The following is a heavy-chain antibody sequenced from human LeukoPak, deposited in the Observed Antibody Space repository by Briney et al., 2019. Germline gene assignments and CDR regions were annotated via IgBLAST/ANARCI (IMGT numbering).Heavy chain of an antibody. D-gene: IGHD3-22*01. Sequence: GGSLRLSCAASGFTFSDYYMSWIRQAPGKGLEWLSYIISSGTTIYYADSVKGRFTVSRDNAKNSLYLQVNSLRADDTAVYYCARHSSGWSFDYWGQGTLVTVSS. CDR2: IISSGTTI. CDR3: ARHSSGWSFDY. CDR1: GFTFSDYY. J-gene: IGHJ4*02. V-gene: IGHV3-11*04.